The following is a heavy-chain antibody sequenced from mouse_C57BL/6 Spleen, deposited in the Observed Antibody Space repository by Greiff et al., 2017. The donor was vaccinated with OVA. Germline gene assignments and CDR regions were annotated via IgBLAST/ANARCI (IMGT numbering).Heavy chain of an antibody. CDR3: AREPAQATDYAMDY. J-gene: IGHJ4*01. V-gene: IGHV3-6*01. Sequence: EVKLQESGPGLVKPSQSLSLTCSVTGYSITSGYYWNWIRQFPGNKLEWMGYISYDGSNNYNPSLKNRISITRDTSKNQFFLKLNSVTTEDTATYYCAREPAQATDYAMDYWGQGTSVTVSS. CDR1: GYSITSGYY. CDR2: ISYDGSN. D-gene: IGHD3-2*02.